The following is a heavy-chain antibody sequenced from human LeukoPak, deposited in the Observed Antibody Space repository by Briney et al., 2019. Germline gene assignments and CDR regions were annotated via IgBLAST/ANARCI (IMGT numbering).Heavy chain of an antibody. V-gene: IGHV3-23*01. D-gene: IGHD2-2*01. Sequence: PGGSLRLSCAASGFTFCSYAMSWVRQAPGKGLEWVSGIRGSGDITYYADSVKGRFTISRDNFKNTLYLQMNSLRAEDTAVYYCAKTRIVCTSVSCPGGGFDYWGHGTLVTVSS. CDR1: GFTFCSYA. CDR2: IRGSGDIT. J-gene: IGHJ4*01. CDR3: AKTRIVCTSVSCPGGGFDY.